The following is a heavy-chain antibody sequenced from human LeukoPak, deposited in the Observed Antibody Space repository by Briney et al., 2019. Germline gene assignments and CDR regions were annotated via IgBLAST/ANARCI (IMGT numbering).Heavy chain of an antibody. CDR1: GGTFSSYA. J-gene: IGHJ4*02. CDR2: IIPIFGTA. CDR3: ARDSRVGARDY. Sequence: EASVKVSCKASGGTFSSYAISWVRQAPGQGLEWMGGIIPIFGTANYAQKLQGRVTMTTDTSTSTAYMELRSLRSDDTAVYYCARDSRVGARDYWGQGTLVTVSS. D-gene: IGHD1-26*01. V-gene: IGHV1-69*05.